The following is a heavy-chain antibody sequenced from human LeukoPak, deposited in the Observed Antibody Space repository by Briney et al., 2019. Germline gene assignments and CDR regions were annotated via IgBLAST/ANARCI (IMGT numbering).Heavy chain of an antibody. CDR3: AKAPVWNYYYGLDV. J-gene: IGHJ6*02. Sequence: GGSLRLSCAVSGITLSNYGMSWVRHAPGKGLEWVSGITTSGSTYYADSVRGRFTISRENSNNTLYLHMDSLRAEDTAVYYCAKAPVWNYYYGLDVWGQGTTVTVSS. CDR2: ITTSGST. D-gene: IGHD2-21*01. V-gene: IGHV3-23*01. CDR1: GITLSNYG.